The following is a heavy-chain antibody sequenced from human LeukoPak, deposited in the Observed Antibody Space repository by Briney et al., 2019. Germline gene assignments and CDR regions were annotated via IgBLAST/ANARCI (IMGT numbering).Heavy chain of an antibody. J-gene: IGHJ6*02. Sequence: SVKVSCKASGGTFSSYAISWVRQAPGQGLEWMGGIIPIFGTANYAQKFQGRVTITADESTSTAYMELSSLRSEDTAVYYCARCRWSERIFGVVTDPIYYYYGMDVWGQGTTVTVSS. CDR1: GGTFSSYA. CDR2: IIPIFGTA. V-gene: IGHV1-69*13. D-gene: IGHD3-3*01. CDR3: ARCRWSERIFGVVTDPIYYYYGMDV.